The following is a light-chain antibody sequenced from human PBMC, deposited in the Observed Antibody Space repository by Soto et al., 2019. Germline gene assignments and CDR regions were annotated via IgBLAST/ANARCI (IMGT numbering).Light chain of an antibody. V-gene: IGLV2-8*01. CDR2: EVS. CDR3: SSYPGSNIVV. J-gene: IGLJ2*01. Sequence: QSALTQPPSASGSPGQSVTISCTGTSSDVGGYNFVSWYQQHPDKAPKLMIYEVSERPSGVPDRFSGSKSGNTASLTASGLQAEDAADYYCSSYPGSNIVVFGGGTKLTVL. CDR1: SSDVGGYNF.